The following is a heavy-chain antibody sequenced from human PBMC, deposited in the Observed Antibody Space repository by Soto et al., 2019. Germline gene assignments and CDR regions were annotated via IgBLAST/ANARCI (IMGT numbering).Heavy chain of an antibody. Sequence: SETVSLTCAVYGGSFSGYYWSWIRQPPGKGLEWIGEINHSGSTNYNPSLKSRVTISVDTSKNQFFLKLSSVTAADTAVYYCARVGGSYYFACYYGMDVWGQGTTVT. CDR3: ARVGGSYYFACYYGMDV. CDR2: INHSGST. CDR1: GGSFSGYY. D-gene: IGHD1-26*01. J-gene: IGHJ6*02. V-gene: IGHV4-34*01.